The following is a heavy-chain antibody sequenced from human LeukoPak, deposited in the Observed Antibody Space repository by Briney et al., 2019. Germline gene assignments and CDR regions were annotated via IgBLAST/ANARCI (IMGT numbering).Heavy chain of an antibody. CDR1: GFTFSSYG. J-gene: IGHJ4*02. CDR3: ARVAFGGGIVDY. Sequence: AGGSLRLSCAASGFTFSSYGMHWVRQAPGKGLEWVAVISYDGSNKYYADSVKGRFTISRDNSKNTLYLQMNSLRAEDTAVYYCARVAFGGGIVDYWGQGTLVTVSS. CDR2: ISYDGSNK. V-gene: IGHV3-30*03. D-gene: IGHD3-16*02.